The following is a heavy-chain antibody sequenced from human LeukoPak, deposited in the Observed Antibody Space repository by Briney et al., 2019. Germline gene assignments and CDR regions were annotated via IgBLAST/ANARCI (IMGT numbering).Heavy chain of an antibody. V-gene: IGHV3-21*01. D-gene: IGHD3-16*01. J-gene: IGHJ4*02. Sequence: PGGSLRLSCAASGFTFSSYSMNWVRQAPGKGLEWVSSISSSSSYIYYADSVKGRFTISRDNTKNSLYLQMNSPRAEDTAVYYCARDAPMGGDYWGQGTLVTVSS. CDR3: ARDAPMGGDY. CDR1: GFTFSSYS. CDR2: ISSSSSYI.